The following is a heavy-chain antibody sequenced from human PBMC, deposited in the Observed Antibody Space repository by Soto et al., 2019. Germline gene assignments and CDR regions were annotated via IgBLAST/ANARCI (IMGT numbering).Heavy chain of an antibody. CDR1: GASISGFY. CDR2: IYATGTT. D-gene: IGHD1-1*01. Sequence: SETLSLTCTVSGASISGFYWSWIRKSAGKGLEWIGRIYATGTTDYNPSLKSRVMMSVDTSKKQFPLKLRSVTAADTAVYYFVRDGTKTLRDWFDPWGQGMSVTVSS. V-gene: IGHV4-4*07. CDR3: VRDGTKTLRDWFDP. J-gene: IGHJ5*02.